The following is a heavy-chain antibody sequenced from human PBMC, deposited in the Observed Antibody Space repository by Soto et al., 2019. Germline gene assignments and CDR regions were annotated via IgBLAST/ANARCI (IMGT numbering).Heavy chain of an antibody. D-gene: IGHD3-10*01. J-gene: IGHJ6*02. CDR3: ARFGGGMDV. CDR1: GGSISGINW. Sequence: QVQLQESGPGLVKPSGTLSLTCAVSGGSISGINWWYWVRQPPGKGLEWIGKIYHSGSTHYNPSLKSRVTMSVDKSKNRFSLKLSSVTAADTAVYYCARFGGGMDVWGQGTTVTVSS. V-gene: IGHV4-4*02. CDR2: IYHSGST.